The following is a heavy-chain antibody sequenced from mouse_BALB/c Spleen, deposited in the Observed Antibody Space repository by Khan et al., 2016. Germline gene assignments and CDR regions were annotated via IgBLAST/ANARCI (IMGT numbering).Heavy chain of an antibody. Sequence: EVELVESGPGLVKPSQSLSLTCTVTGYSITSDYAWNWIRQFPGNKLEWMGYISYSGSTSYNPSLKSRISITRDTSKNQFFLQLNSVTTEDTATXYCARDFDYWGQGTTLTVSS. CDR1: GYSITSDYA. J-gene: IGHJ2*01. CDR2: ISYSGST. CDR3: ARDFDY. V-gene: IGHV3-2*02.